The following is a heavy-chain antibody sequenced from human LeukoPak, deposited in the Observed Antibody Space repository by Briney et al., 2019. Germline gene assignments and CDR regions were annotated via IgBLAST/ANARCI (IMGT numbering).Heavy chain of an antibody. V-gene: IGHV1-18*01. CDR3: ARALTSWETFDY. CDR1: GYTFTSYG. D-gene: IGHD2-2*01. J-gene: IGHJ4*02. Sequence: ASVNVSCKASGYTFTSYGISWVRQAPGQGREWMGGISAYSGKTNYARKLQGRVTMTTDTPTSTAYMELRSLRSDDTAVYYCARALTSWETFDYWGQGTLVTASS. CDR2: ISAYSGKT.